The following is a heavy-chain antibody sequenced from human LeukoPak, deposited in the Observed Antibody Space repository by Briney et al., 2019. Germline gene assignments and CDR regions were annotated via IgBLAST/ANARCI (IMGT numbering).Heavy chain of an antibody. Sequence: GGSLRLSCAASGFTFSSYSMNWVRQAPGKGLEWVSSISSSSSYIYYADSVKGRFTISRDNAKNSLYLQMNSLRAEDTAVYYCARDRGYIVVVPAAVDYWGQGTLVTVS. CDR1: GFTFSSYS. D-gene: IGHD2-2*01. CDR3: ARDRGYIVVVPAAVDY. V-gene: IGHV3-21*01. J-gene: IGHJ4*02. CDR2: ISSSSSYI.